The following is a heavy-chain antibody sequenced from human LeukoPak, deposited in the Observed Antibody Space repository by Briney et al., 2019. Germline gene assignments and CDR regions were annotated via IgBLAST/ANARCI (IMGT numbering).Heavy chain of an antibody. CDR3: ARQDSSGWLFDY. D-gene: IGHD6-25*01. J-gene: IGHJ4*02. CDR2: VFYMGST. V-gene: IGHV4-59*01. CDR1: GGSINGYY. Sequence: SETLSLTCTVSGGSINGYYWTWIRQPPGKGLEWIGYVFYMGSTNYNPSLKSRVTISLDTSKNQFSLKLTSVTAADTAVYYCARQDSSGWLFDYWGQGTLVTVSS.